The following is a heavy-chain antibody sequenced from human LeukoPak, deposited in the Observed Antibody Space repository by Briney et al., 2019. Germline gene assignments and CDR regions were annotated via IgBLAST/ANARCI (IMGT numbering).Heavy chain of an antibody. V-gene: IGHV3-30*04. D-gene: IGHD6-6*01. CDR2: TSYDGSYK. CDR1: GFTFSSYE. CDR3: ARGGAARPDF. J-gene: IGHJ4*02. Sequence: GGSLRLSCAASGFTFSSYEMNWVRQAPGKGLEWVAVTSYDGSYKYYADSVKGRFTISRDNSKNTLYLQMNSLRAEDTAVYYCARGGAARPDFWGQGTLVTVSS.